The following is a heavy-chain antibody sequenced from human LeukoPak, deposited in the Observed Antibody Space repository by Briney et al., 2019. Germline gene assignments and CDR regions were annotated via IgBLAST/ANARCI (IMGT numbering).Heavy chain of an antibody. CDR2: IRYDGSNK. CDR1: GFTFSSYG. Sequence: GGSLRLSCAASGFTFSSYGMHWVRQAPGKGLEWVAFIRYDGSNKYYADSVKGRFTISRDNSKNTLYLQMNSLRAEDTAVHYCAKDGVLGGDYEGYFDLWGRGTLVTVSS. J-gene: IGHJ2*01. V-gene: IGHV3-30*02. CDR3: AKDGVLGGDYEGYFDL. D-gene: IGHD2-21*02.